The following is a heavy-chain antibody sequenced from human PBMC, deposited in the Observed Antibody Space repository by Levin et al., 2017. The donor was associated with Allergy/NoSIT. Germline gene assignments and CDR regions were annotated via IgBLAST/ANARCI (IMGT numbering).Heavy chain of an antibody. D-gene: IGHD3/OR15-3a*01. CDR1: GGSISSGGYS. J-gene: IGHJ3*02. CDR2: IYHSGST. Sequence: SETLSLTCAVSGGSISSGGYSWSWIRQPPGKGLEWIGYIYHSGSTYYNPSLKSRVTISVDRSKNQFSLKLSSVTAADTAVYYCASLGTGIDAFDIWGQGTMVTVSS. V-gene: IGHV4-30-2*01. CDR3: ASLGTGIDAFDI.